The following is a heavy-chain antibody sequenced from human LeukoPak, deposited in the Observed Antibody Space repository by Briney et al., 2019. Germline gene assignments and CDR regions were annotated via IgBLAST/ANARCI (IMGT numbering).Heavy chain of an antibody. D-gene: IGHD3-3*01. J-gene: IGHJ4*02. CDR3: AREVAGGVFDY. CDR1: GDSISSYY. Sequence: SETLSLTCTVSGDSISSYYWSWIRQPPGKGLEWIGYIYYSGSTNYNPSLKSRVTISVDTSKNQFSLKLSSVTAADTAVYYCAREVAGGVFDYWGQGTLVTVSS. V-gene: IGHV4-59*01. CDR2: IYYSGST.